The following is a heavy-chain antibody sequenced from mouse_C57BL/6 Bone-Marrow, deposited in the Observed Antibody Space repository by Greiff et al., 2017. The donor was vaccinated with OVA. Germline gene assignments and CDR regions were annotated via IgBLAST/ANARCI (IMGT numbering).Heavy chain of an antibody. V-gene: IGHV1-64*01. D-gene: IGHD2-4*01. J-gene: IGHJ3*01. Sequence: QVQLQQPGAELVKPGASVKLSCKASGYTFTSYWMHWVKQRPGQGLEWIGMIHPNSGSTNYNEKFKSKATLTVDKSSSTAYMQLSSLTSEDSAVYYCARGGYYDYDGAAWFAYWGQGTLVTVSA. CDR3: ARGGYYDYDGAAWFAY. CDR1: GYTFTSYW. CDR2: IHPNSGST.